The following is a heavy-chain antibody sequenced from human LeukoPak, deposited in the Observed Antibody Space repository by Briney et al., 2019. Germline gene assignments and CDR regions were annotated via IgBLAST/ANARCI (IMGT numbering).Heavy chain of an antibody. Sequence: ASVKVSCKVSGYTLTELSMHWVRQAPGKGLEWMGGFDPEDGETIYAQKFQGRVTMTEDTSTDTAYMELSSLRSEDTAVYYCATDPRPCGGDCQAYAFDIWGQGTMVTVSS. CDR3: ATDPRPCGGDCQAYAFDI. J-gene: IGHJ3*02. V-gene: IGHV1-24*01. D-gene: IGHD2-21*02. CDR1: GYTLTELS. CDR2: FDPEDGET.